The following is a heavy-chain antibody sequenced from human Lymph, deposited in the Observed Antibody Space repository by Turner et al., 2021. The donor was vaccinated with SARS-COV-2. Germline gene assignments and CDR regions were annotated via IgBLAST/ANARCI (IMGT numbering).Heavy chain of an antibody. V-gene: IGHV4-31*03. J-gene: IGHJ3*02. Sequence: QVQLQESGTGLVKPSQTLSLPCPVSGGSISSGGYYWSWIRQHPGTGLEWIGYIYYSGSTYYNPSLKSRVTISVNTSKNQFSLKLSAVNAADTAVDYCEMFPVWGALDIWGQGTMVTVSS. D-gene: IGHD3-16*01. CDR2: IYYSGST. CDR1: GGSISSGGYY. CDR3: EMFPVWGALDI.